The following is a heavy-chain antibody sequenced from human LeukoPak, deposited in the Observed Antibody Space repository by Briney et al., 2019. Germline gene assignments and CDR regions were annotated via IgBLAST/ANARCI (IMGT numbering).Heavy chain of an antibody. V-gene: IGHV3-53*01. D-gene: IGHD2/OR15-2a*01. CDR3: ARARNSNFRYFDY. Sequence: AGGSLRLSCAASGLTVSRNYMSWVRQAPGRGLEWVSVIYSGGGTYYADSVKGRFTISRDYSKNTLDLQMNSLRADDTAVYYCARARNSNFRYFDYWGQGTLVTVSS. J-gene: IGHJ4*02. CDR2: IYSGGGT. CDR1: GLTVSRNY.